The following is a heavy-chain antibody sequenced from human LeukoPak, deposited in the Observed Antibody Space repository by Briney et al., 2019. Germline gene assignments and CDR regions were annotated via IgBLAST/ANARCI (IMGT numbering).Heavy chain of an antibody. CDR2: INTNTGNP. J-gene: IGHJ5*02. D-gene: IGHD3-10*01. Sequence: AASVKVSCKASGNTFSNYGLNWVRQAPGQGLEWMGRINTNTGNPTYAQGFTGRFVFSLDTSINTAYLQISSLKAEDTAVYYCAREASGTNPWGQGTLVTVSS. CDR1: GNTFSNYG. V-gene: IGHV7-4-1*02. CDR3: AREASGTNP.